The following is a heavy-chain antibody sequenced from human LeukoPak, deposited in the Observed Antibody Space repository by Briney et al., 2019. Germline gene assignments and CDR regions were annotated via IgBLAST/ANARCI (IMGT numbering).Heavy chain of an antibody. J-gene: IGHJ4*02. CDR2: INPSGGST. V-gene: IGHV1-46*01. D-gene: IGHD6-19*01. CDR1: GYTFTSYY. Sequence: ASVKVSCKASGYTFTSYYMYWVRQAPGQGLEWMGIINPSGGSTSYAQKFQGRVTMTRDMSISTAYMELSRLRSDDTAVYYCARDPPSGSGWYYFDYWGQGTLVTVSS. CDR3: ARDPPSGSGWYYFDY.